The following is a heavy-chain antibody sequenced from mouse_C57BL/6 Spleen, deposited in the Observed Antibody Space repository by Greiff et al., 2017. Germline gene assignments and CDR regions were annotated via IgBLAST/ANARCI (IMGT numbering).Heavy chain of an antibody. CDR1: GYTFTGYW. CDR2: ILPGSGST. V-gene: IGHV1-9*01. Sequence: QGQLKQSGAELMKPGASVKVSCQATGYTFTGYWVEWGKQRPGHGLEWIGEILPGSGSTNYNEKFKGKATFTADTSSNTAYMQLSSLTTEDSAIYYCARGGYDYDGAYWGQGTLVTVSA. D-gene: IGHD2-4*01. CDR3: ARGGYDYDGAY. J-gene: IGHJ3*01.